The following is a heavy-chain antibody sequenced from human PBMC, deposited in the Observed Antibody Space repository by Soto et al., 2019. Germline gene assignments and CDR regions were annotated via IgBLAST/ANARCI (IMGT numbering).Heavy chain of an antibody. CDR2: IYYSGST. CDR1: GGSISSSSYY. D-gene: IGHD3-10*01. V-gene: IGHV4-39*01. Sequence: SETLSLTCTVSGGSISSSSYYWGWIRQPPGKGLEWIGSIYYSGSTYHNPSLKCRVAISVDTSKNQFSLKLSSVTAADTAVYYCASRIYGSGIDSWGQGTLVTVSS. J-gene: IGHJ4*02. CDR3: ASRIYGSGIDS.